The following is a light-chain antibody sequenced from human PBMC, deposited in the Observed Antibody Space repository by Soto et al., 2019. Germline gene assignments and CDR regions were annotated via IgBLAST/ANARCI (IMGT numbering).Light chain of an antibody. CDR3: QSYDSSLSGSDWV. J-gene: IGLJ3*02. CDR2: GNS. Sequence: QSVLTQPPSVSGAPGQRATISCTGSSSNIGAGYDVHWYQQLPGTAPKLLIYGNSNRPSGVPDRFSGSKSGTSASLAITGLQAEDEADYYCQSYDSSLSGSDWVFGGGTKLTVL. V-gene: IGLV1-40*01. CDR1: SSNIGAGYD.